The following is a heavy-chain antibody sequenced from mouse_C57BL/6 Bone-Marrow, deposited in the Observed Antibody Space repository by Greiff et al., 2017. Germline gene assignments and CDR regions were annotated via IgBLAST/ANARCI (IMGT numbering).Heavy chain of an antibody. CDR2: IRNKANGYTT. V-gene: IGHV7-3*01. CDR3: ARYVYFDY. Sequence: EVQLQQSGGGLVQPGGSLSLSCAASGFTFTDYYMSWVRQPPGKALEWLGFIRNKANGYTTEYSASVKGRFTISRDNSQSILYLQMNALRAEDSATYYCARYVYFDYWGQGTTLTVSS. J-gene: IGHJ2*01. CDR1: GFTFTDYY.